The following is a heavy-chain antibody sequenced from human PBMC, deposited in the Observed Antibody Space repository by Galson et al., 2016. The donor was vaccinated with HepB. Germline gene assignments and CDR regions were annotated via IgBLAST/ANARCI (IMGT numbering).Heavy chain of an antibody. Sequence: SVKVSCKASGYTFSTYAMHWARQAPGQRLEWMGWINAGNGNTKYSQKFQGRVTITRDTSASTAYMELSSLRSEDTAVYYCARDLHPTEQLLWFGELLKYWGQGTLVTVSS. CDR3: ARDLHPTEQLLWFGELLKY. D-gene: IGHD3-10*01. CDR2: INAGNGNT. CDR1: GYTFSTYA. J-gene: IGHJ4*02. V-gene: IGHV1-3*01.